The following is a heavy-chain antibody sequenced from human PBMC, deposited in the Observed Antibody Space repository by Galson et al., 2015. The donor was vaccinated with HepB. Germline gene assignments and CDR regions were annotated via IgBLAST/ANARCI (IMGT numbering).Heavy chain of an antibody. V-gene: IGHV1-69*13. CDR2: IIPIFGTA. D-gene: IGHD6-6*01. CDR1: GGTFSSYA. J-gene: IGHJ6*02. Sequence: SVKVSCKASGGTFSSYAISWVRQAPGQGLEWMGGIIPIFGTANYAQKFQGRVTITADESTSTAYMELSSLRSEDTAVYYCARSKESIAARLQPYYYYYYGMDVWGQGTTVTVSS. CDR3: ARSKESIAARLQPYYYYYYGMDV.